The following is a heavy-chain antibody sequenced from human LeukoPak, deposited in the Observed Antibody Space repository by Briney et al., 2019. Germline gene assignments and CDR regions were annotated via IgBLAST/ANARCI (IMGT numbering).Heavy chain of an antibody. J-gene: IGHJ3*02. CDR2: ISGGGGST. CDR3: AKDTTWIQGPGAFDI. Sequence: GGSLRLSCAASDFTFSTYGMSWVRQAPGKGLEWVSSISGGGGSTYYADSVKGRFTISRDNSKNTLYLQMNSLRAEDTAVYYCAKDTTWIQGPGAFDIWGQGTMVTVSS. D-gene: IGHD5-18*01. CDR1: DFTFSTYG. V-gene: IGHV3-23*01.